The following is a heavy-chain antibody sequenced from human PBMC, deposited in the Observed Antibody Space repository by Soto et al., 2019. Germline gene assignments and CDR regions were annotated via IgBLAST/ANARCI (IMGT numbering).Heavy chain of an antibody. D-gene: IGHD2-8*02. V-gene: IGHV3-30*03. J-gene: IGHJ4*02. CDR1: GFTVSTYG. Sequence: QVQLVESGGGVVQPGRSLRLSCAVSGFTVSTYGMHWVRQAPGKGLEWVAVISRDGGTKYYADSVKGRFTISRDNSRNTLFLEMNSLRGDDMAVYYCTGGVASGYWGQGILVTVSS. CDR2: ISRDGGTK. CDR3: TGGVASGY.